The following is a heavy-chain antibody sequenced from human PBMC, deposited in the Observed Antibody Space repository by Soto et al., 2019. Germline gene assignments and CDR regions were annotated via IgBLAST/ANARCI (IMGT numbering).Heavy chain of an antibody. CDR1: GFTVSGND. CDR3: ASHHSSGCLDFES. Sequence: QLQLLESGGDLVKPGGSLRLSCAASGFTVSGNDLSWIRQAPGKGLEWVSSIGSSGRAIYYADSVKDRFTISRDNTKDSLYLHMSSLLAEDAAIYYCASHHSSGCLDFESLGKGTLVSVSS. CDR2: IGSSGRAI. D-gene: IGHD6-19*01. V-gene: IGHV3-11*01. J-gene: IGHJ4*02.